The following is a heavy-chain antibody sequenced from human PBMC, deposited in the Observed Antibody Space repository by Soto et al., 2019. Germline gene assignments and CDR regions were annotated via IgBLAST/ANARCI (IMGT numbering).Heavy chain of an antibody. CDR1: GFTFSSYA. D-gene: IGHD2-2*03. CDR2: ISGSGGST. J-gene: IGHJ4*02. Sequence: GGSLRLSCAASGFTFSSYAMSWVRQAPGKGLEWVSAISGSGGSTYYADSVKGRFTISRDNSKNTLYLQMNSLRAEDTAVYYCAKSMSGYCSSTSCYDLVFDYWGQGTLVTVSS. V-gene: IGHV3-23*01. CDR3: AKSMSGYCSSTSCYDLVFDY.